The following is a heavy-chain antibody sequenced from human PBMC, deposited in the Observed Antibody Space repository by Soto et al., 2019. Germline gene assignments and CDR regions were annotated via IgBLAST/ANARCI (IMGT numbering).Heavy chain of an antibody. V-gene: IGHV3-23*01. Sequence: EVQLLESGGALVQPGGSLRLSCAASGFSFSSYGMSWVRQAPGKGLEWVSSISGGGGTTYYADSVKGRFTIAGDNSKNTLYLQMNSLKVEDTAVYYCAKRSPVSTYYFDYWGQGTLVTVSS. CDR1: GFSFSSYG. J-gene: IGHJ4*02. CDR2: ISGGGGTT. CDR3: AKRSPVSTYYFDY.